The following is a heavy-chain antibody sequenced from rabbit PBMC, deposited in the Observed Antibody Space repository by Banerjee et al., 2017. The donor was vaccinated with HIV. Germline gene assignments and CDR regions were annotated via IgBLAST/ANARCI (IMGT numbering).Heavy chain of an antibody. CDR2: INTSSGNT. CDR1: GFSFSSYW. Sequence: QEQLVESGGGLVQPEGSLTLTCTASGFSFSSYWMCWVRQAPGKGLEWIACINTSSGNTVYASWAKGPFTNSKTSSTTVTLQMTSLTAADTATYLCARDLAGVIGWNFNLWGPGTLVTVS. V-gene: IGHV1S45*01. J-gene: IGHJ4*01. CDR3: ARDLAGVIGWNFNL. D-gene: IGHD4-1*01.